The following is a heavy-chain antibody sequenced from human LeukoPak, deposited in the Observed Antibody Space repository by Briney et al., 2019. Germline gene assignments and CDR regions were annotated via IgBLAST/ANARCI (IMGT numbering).Heavy chain of an antibody. J-gene: IGHJ6*03. Sequence: ASVKVSCKASGYTFTGYYMHWVRQAPGQGLEWMGWINPNSGGTNYAQKFQGRVTMTRDTSISTAYMELSRLRSDDTAVYYCASSGPYYDFWSGYWGFDDYYYYMDVWGKGTTVTVSS. CDR1: GYTFTGYY. CDR3: ASSGPYYDFWSGYWGFDDYYYYMDV. CDR2: INPNSGGT. D-gene: IGHD3-3*01. V-gene: IGHV1-2*02.